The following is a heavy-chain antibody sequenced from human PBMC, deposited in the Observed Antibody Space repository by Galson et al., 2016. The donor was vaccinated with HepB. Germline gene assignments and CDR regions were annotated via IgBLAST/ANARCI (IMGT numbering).Heavy chain of an antibody. Sequence: SLRLSCAASGFTFSNYAMSWVRQAPGKGLEWVSTISGSGGSTWYADSVKGRLTISRDNSKNTLYLQMNSLRPEDTAVYYCAKVLGAGYCGGGSCAMDVWGQGTTVTVSS. CDR1: GFTFSNYA. D-gene: IGHD2-15*01. J-gene: IGHJ6*02. CDR2: ISGSGGST. CDR3: AKVLGAGYCGGGSCAMDV. V-gene: IGHV3-23*01.